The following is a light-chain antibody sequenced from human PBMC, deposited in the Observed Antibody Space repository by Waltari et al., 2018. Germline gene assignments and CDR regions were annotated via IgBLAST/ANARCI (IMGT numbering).Light chain of an antibody. CDR2: GNN. CDR1: GSNIGAGYD. J-gene: IGLJ2*01. Sequence: QSALTQPPSVSGAPGQRVTISCPGSGSNIGAGYDVPWYPQFPGTVPKLLLSGNNNRPSGVPDRFSASKTGTSASLAITGLQAEDEADYYCQSYDRSLSVVFGGGTKLTVL. CDR3: QSYDRSLSVV. V-gene: IGLV1-40*01.